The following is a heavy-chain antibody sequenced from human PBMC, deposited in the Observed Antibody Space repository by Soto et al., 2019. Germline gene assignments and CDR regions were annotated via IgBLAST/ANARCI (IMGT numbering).Heavy chain of an antibody. D-gene: IGHD6-13*01. J-gene: IGHJ3*02. V-gene: IGHV3-33*01. Sequence: QVQLVESGGGVVQPGRSLRLSCAASGFTFSVYGMHWVRQAPGKGLEWVAVVWNDGSSEYYADSVKGRFAISRDNSKNILYLQMDSLRGEDTAVYYCARDDKGAAAIGPLAFDIRGQGTVVTVSS. CDR1: GFTFSVYG. CDR3: ARDDKGAAAIGPLAFDI. CDR2: VWNDGSSE.